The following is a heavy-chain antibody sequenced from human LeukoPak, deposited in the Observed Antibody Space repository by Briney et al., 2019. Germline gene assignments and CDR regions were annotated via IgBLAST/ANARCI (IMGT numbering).Heavy chain of an antibody. CDR3: ARSPAGDAWPPAYYMDV. CDR2: IKEDGTEK. D-gene: IGHD3-10*01. CDR1: EFSFSTYW. V-gene: IGHV3-7*01. Sequence: QTGGSLRLSCAASEFSFSTYWMSWVRQAPGKGLEWVANIKEDGTEKYYVGSVKGRFTISRDNAKKSLYLQMNSLRDDDTAAYFCARSPAGDAWPPAYYMDVWGKGTTVTVSS. J-gene: IGHJ6*03.